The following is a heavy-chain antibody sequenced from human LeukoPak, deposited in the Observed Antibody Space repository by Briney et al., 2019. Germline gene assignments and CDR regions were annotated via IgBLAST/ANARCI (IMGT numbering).Heavy chain of an antibody. J-gene: IGHJ5*02. CDR1: GFTFSSYS. V-gene: IGHV3-21*01. Sequence: GGSLRLSCAASGFTFSSYSMNWVRQAPGKGLEWVSSISSSSSYIYYADSVKGRFTISRDNAKNSLYLQMNSLRAEDTAVYYCARDKKRTTGFDPWGQGTLVTVSS. CDR2: ISSSSSYI. D-gene: IGHD4-11*01. CDR3: ARDKKRTTGFDP.